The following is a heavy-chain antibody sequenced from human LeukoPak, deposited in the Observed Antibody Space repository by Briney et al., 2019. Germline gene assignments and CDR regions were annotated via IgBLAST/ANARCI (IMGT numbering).Heavy chain of an antibody. V-gene: IGHV3-30-3*01. J-gene: IGHJ4*02. D-gene: IGHD1-26*01. CDR1: GFTFSSYA. Sequence: PGGSLSLSCAASGFTFSSYAMHWVRQAPGKGLEWVAVISYDGSNKYYADSVKGRFTISRDNSKNTLYLQMNSLRAEDTAVYYCARDSSLFGSYYGGYYFDYWGQGTLVTVSS. CDR3: ARDSSLFGSYYGGYYFDY. CDR2: ISYDGSNK.